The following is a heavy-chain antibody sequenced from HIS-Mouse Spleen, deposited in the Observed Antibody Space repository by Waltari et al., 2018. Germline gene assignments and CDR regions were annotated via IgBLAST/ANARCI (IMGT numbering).Heavy chain of an antibody. Sequence: QVQLVESGGGVVQPGRSLRLSCAASGFTFSSYGMHWVRQAPGKGVGWVAVIWYDGSNKYYADSVKGRFTISRDKSKNTLYLQMNSLRAEDTAVYYCAKGKYYFDYWGQGTLVTVSS. V-gene: IGHV3-33*03. CDR3: AKGKYYFDY. CDR2: IWYDGSNK. J-gene: IGHJ4*02. CDR1: GFTFSSYG.